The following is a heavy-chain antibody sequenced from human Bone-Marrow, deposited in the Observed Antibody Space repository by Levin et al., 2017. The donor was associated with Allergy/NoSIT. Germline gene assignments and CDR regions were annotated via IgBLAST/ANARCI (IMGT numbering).Heavy chain of an antibody. CDR3: AKENHRSQSNQNLDF. Sequence: SQTLSLTCNVSGGSISSGGDYWTWIRQHPGKGLEWIGFIYHSGSTFYNPSLKSRVTISVDTSKNQFSLRLSSVTAADTAVYYCAKENHRSQSNQNLDFWGQGTLVTVSS. J-gene: IGHJ4*02. V-gene: IGHV4-31*03. CDR2: IYHSGST. D-gene: IGHD1-14*01. CDR1: GGSISSGGDY.